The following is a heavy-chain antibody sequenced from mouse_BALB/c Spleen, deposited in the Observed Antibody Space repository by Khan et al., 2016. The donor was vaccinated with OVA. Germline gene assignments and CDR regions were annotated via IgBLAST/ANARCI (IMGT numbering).Heavy chain of an antibody. CDR1: GYTFTSYY. V-gene: IGHV1S81*02. CDR2: INPSNGGT. J-gene: IGHJ4*01. Sequence: QVQLQQPGAELVKPGASVKLSCKASGYTFTSYYMYWVKQRPGQGLEWIGGINPSNGGTNFNGKFKSKATLTVDKSSSTAYMQLSSLTSEDSAVYYCTRTGYYAMDYWGQGTSVTVAS. CDR3: TRTGYYAMDY. D-gene: IGHD4-1*01.